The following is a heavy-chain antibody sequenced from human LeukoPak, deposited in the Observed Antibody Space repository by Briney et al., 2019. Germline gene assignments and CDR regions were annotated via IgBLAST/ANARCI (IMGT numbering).Heavy chain of an antibody. J-gene: IGHJ6*02. CDR2: IYYSGST. Sequence: SETLSLTCTVSGGSISSYYWSWIRQPPGKGLEWIGYIYYSGSTNYNPSLKSRVTISVDTSKNQFSLKLSSVTAADTAVYYCARSGEQWLVLSYYYGMDVWGQGTTVTVSS. CDR1: GGSISSYY. V-gene: IGHV4-59*01. CDR3: ARSGEQWLVLSYYYGMDV. D-gene: IGHD6-19*01.